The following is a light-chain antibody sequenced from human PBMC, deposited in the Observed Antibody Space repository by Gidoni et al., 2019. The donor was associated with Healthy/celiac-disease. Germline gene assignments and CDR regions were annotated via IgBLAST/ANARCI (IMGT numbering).Light chain of an antibody. CDR2: KAS. V-gene: IGKV1-5*03. J-gene: IGKJ4*01. CDR3: QQYNSSPLT. CDR1: QSISSW. Sequence: DIQMTQSPSTLSASVGDRVTITCRASQSISSWLAWYQQKPGKAPKLLIYKASSLESGVPSRFNGSGSGTEFTLTISSLQPDDFATYYCQQYNSSPLTFGGGTKVEIK.